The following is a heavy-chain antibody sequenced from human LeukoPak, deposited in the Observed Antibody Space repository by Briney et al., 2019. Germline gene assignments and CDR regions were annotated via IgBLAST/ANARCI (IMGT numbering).Heavy chain of an antibody. Sequence: ASVKVSCKASGYTFTSYYMHWVRQAPGQGLEWMGIINPSGGSTSYAQKFQGRVTITSDTSTSTVYMELSSLRSEDTAVYVCARDHEWELMEDYWGQGTLVTVSS. V-gene: IGHV1-46*01. CDR3: ARDHEWELMEDY. CDR1: GYTFTSYY. D-gene: IGHD1-26*01. J-gene: IGHJ4*02. CDR2: INPSGGST.